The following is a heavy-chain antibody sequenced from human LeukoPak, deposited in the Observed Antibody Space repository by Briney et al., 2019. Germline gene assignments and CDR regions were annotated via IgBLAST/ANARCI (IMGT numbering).Heavy chain of an antibody. CDR3: ARFRYCSGGSCYFPNWFDP. J-gene: IGHJ5*02. CDR2: INPSGST. CDR1: AGSSSGYY. Sequence: SQTLSLTCAVDAGSSSGYYWSWISQPPRKGMEWNGEINPSGSTNYNPSRKSRVTISVDASKYQFSLKLSAVTAADTAVYYCARFRYCSGGSCYFPNWFDPWGQGTLVTVSS. D-gene: IGHD2-15*01. V-gene: IGHV4-34*01.